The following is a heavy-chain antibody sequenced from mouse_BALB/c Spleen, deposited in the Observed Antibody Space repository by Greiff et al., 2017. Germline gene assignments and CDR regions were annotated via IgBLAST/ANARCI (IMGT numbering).Heavy chain of an antibody. Sequence: VQLKQSGTVLARPGASVKMSCKASGYSFTSYWMHWVKQRPGQGLEWIGAIYPGNSDTSYNQKFKGKAKLTAVTSASTAYMELSSLTNEDSAVYYCTRGPPYVISFDYWGQGTTLTVSS. CDR1: GYSFTSYW. D-gene: IGHD1-1*01. V-gene: IGHV1-5*01. CDR2: IYPGNSDT. J-gene: IGHJ2*01. CDR3: TRGPPYVISFDY.